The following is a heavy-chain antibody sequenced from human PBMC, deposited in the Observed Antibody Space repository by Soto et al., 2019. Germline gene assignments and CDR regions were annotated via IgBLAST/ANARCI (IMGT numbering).Heavy chain of an antibody. CDR3: GKGFYGSGGPDV. J-gene: IGHJ4*02. D-gene: IGHD3-10*01. Sequence: SATLSLTCSVSGRSMSSNYWSWIRQSPDKGLEWLGYVFYGGTDYNPSLGGRVSMSVETSKSQFSMNLSAVTAADTAIYYCGKGFYGSGGPDVWGPGTLVTVSS. CDR1: GRSMSSNY. V-gene: IGHV4-59*04. CDR2: VFYGGT.